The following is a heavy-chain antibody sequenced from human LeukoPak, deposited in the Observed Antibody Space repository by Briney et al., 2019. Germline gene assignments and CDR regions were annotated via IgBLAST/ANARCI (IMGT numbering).Heavy chain of an antibody. CDR1: GFTFSSYT. Sequence: GGSLRLSCETSGFTFSSYTMYWVRQAPGKGLEWVSSITTNSDYIYYADSVRGRFTISRDNAKDSLYLQMNSLRAEDTAVYYCARATHHDAFDIWGQGTMVTVSS. J-gene: IGHJ3*02. V-gene: IGHV3-21*01. CDR2: ITTNSDYI. CDR3: ARATHHDAFDI.